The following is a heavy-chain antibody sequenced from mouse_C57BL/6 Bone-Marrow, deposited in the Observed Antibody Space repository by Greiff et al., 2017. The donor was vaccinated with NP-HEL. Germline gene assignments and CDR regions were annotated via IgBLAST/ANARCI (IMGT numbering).Heavy chain of an antibody. Sequence: VKQSCKASGYTFTSYWMQWVKQRPGQGLEWIGEIDPSDSYTNYNQKFKGKATLTVDTSSSTAYMQLSSLTSEDSAVYYCARVYYGSSYDGYWGQGTTLTVSS. CDR3: ARVYYGSSYDGY. CDR1: GYTFTSYW. V-gene: IGHV1-50*01. J-gene: IGHJ2*01. D-gene: IGHD1-1*01. CDR2: IDPSDSYT.